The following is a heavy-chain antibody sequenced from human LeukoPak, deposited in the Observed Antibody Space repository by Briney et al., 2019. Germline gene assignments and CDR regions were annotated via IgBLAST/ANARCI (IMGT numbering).Heavy chain of an antibody. J-gene: IGHJ5*02. CDR1: GDSINSGGYS. Sequence: SETLSLTCVVSGDSINSGGYSWNWIRQPPGKGLEWIGYIYHSGSTLYNPSLRSRVTMSVDRSKNQLSLNVTSVIAADTAVYYCARGKGNYNFWSPFDPWGQGTLVTVSS. CDR2: IYHSGST. CDR3: ARGKGNYNFWSPFDP. V-gene: IGHV4-30-2*01. D-gene: IGHD3-3*01.